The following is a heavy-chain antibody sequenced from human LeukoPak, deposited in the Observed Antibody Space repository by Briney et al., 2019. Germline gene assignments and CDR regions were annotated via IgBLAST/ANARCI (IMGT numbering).Heavy chain of an antibody. V-gene: IGHV4-39*01. CDR3: ARHSGMTTVTAYLDY. D-gene: IGHD4-17*01. CDR1: GGSISSSGYY. CDR2: IYYSGST. Sequence: SETLSLTCTVSGGSISSSGYYWGWIRQPPGKGLEWIGSIYYSGSTYYNPSLKSRVTISVDTSKNQFSLKLSSVIAADTAMYYCARHSGMTTVTAYLDYWGQGTLVTVSS. J-gene: IGHJ4*02.